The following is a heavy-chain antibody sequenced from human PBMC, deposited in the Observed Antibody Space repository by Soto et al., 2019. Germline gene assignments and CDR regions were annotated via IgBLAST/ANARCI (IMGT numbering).Heavy chain of an antibody. D-gene: IGHD3-22*01. CDR2: IIPIFGTA. V-gene: IGHV1-69*01. CDR3: ARTLSDYDSSGYYFDY. Sequence: QVQLVQSGAEVKTPGSSVKVSCKASGGTVSSYAISWVRQAPGQGLEWMGGIIPIFGTANYAQKFQGRVTITADESTSTAYMELGSLRSEDTAVYYCARTLSDYDSSGYYFDYWGEGTLVTVSS. CDR1: GGTVSSYA. J-gene: IGHJ4*02.